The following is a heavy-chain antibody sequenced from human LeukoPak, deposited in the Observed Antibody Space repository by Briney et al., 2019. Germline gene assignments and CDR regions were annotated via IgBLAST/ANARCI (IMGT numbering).Heavy chain of an antibody. CDR1: GFTFSSYA. CDR3: AKVRTYYYASGSYPPIDY. Sequence: PGGSLRLSCAASGFTFSSYAMSWVRQAPGKGLEWVSAISGSGGSTYYADSVKGRFTISRDNSKNTLYLQMNSLRAEDTAVYYCAKVRTYYYASGSYPPIDYWGQGTLVTVSS. CDR2: ISGSGGST. J-gene: IGHJ4*02. D-gene: IGHD3-10*01. V-gene: IGHV3-23*01.